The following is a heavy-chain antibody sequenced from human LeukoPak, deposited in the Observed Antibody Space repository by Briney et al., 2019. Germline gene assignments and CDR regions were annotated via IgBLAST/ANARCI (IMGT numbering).Heavy chain of an antibody. D-gene: IGHD2/OR15-2a*01. CDR3: SEGYFEPFAH. CDR1: GASVSNSH. J-gene: IGHJ4*02. CDR2: LSYTGKT. V-gene: IGHV4-59*02. Sequence: PSETLSLTCAVSGASVSNSHWNWIRQFPGKGLEWIGRLSYTGKTDYNPSLSSRVTISLGTSNNQVSLKLKSVTAADTAVYYCSEGYFEPFAHWGPGTLVTVSS.